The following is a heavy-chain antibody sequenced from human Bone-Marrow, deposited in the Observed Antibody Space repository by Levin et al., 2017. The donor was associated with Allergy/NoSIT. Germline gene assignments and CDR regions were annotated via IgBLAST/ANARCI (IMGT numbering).Heavy chain of an antibody. CDR1: GYTLTELS. D-gene: IGHD3-3*01. J-gene: IGHJ4*02. Sequence: ASVKVSCKVAGYTLTELSIHWVRQTPGKGLEWMGGFDPEDGERKYAEKFQGRVTMTDDTSTDTAYMELSSLGSDDTAVYYCSTPTGDFWSGYHFWGQGTLVTVSS. CDR2: FDPEDGER. CDR3: STPTGDFWSGYHF. V-gene: IGHV1-24*01.